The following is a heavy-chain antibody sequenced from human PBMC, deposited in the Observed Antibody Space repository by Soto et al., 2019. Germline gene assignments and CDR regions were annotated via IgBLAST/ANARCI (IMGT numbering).Heavy chain of an antibody. J-gene: IGHJ5*02. CDR3: ARCSPHRSSRNCLDP. D-gene: IGHD3-10*01. Sequence: AXVKVSCKTSGYNFNSYGVSWARQAPGQGLEWMGWISAYNGNTKHAQELQDRVTVTIDTSTSTAYMELRSLRSDDTAVYYCARCSPHRSSRNCLDPWGQGTLLSGSS. V-gene: IGHV1-18*01. CDR1: GYNFNSYG. CDR2: ISAYNGNT.